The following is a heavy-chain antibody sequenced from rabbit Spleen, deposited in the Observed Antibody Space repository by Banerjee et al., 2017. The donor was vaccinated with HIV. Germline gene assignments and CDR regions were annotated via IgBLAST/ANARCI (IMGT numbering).Heavy chain of an antibody. V-gene: IGHV1S45*01. J-gene: IGHJ6*01. D-gene: IGHD1-1*01. CDR3: ARDSSTSFSSYGMDL. Sequence: QEQLVESGGGLVKPEGSLKLSCTASGFSFSNKAVMCWVRQAPGKGLEWIGCIDNGDGSTYYASWAKGRFTISKTSSTTVTLQMTSLTVADTATYFCARDSSTSFSSYGMDLWGPGTLVTVS. CDR2: IDNGDGST. CDR1: GFSFSNKAV.